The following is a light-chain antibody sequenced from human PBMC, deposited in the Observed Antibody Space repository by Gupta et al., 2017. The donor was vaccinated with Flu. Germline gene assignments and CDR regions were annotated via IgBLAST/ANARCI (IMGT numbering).Light chain of an antibody. CDR3: QQYHRYPVT. Sequence: EIQMTQSPSTLSASVGDRVTITCRASQSINKWLAWYQQKPGNAPDLLIYKASNLQSGVPSRFSGSGSGTXFSLTIXSLQPDDFATYYCQQYHRYPVTFGXGTKVEI. J-gene: IGKJ4*01. CDR2: KAS. CDR1: QSINKW. V-gene: IGKV1-5*03.